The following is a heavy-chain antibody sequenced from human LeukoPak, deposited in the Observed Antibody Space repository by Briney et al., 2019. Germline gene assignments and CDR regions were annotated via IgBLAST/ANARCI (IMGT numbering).Heavy chain of an antibody. Sequence: PGGXLRLSCAASGFTFSSYGMHWVRQAPGKGLEGVAFIRYDGSNKYYADSVKGRFTISRDNSKNTPYLQMNSLRAEDTAVYYCAKSGYDFGGWFDPWGQGTLVTVSS. V-gene: IGHV3-30*02. CDR1: GFTFSSYG. D-gene: IGHD5-12*01. J-gene: IGHJ5*02. CDR3: AKSGYDFGGWFDP. CDR2: IRYDGSNK.